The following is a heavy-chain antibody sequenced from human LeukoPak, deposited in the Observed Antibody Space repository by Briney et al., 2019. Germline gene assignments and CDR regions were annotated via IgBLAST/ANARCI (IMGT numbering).Heavy chain of an antibody. J-gene: IGHJ4*02. CDR3: STAFTATGAAGYFDY. CDR2: IQRKVDGGPT. Sequence: GGSLRLSCAASGFTFGDAWMTWVRQAPGRGLEWVGRIQRKVDGGPTYFAAPVKGRFTISRDDSKNTLYLQMSSLKTEDTAVYYCSTAFTATGAAGYFDYWGQGALVTVSS. V-gene: IGHV3-15*01. D-gene: IGHD6-25*01. CDR1: GFTFGDAW.